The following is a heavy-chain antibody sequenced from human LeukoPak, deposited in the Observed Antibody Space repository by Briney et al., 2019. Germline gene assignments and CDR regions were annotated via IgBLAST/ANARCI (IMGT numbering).Heavy chain of an antibody. J-gene: IGHJ4*02. V-gene: IGHV4-59*08. CDR3: ARAPLSDYGLNY. CDR2: IYYSGST. Sequence: SETLSLTCTVSGGSISSYYWSWIRQPPGKGLEWIGYIYYSGSTTYNPSLKSRVTISVDTSKNQFSLKLSSVTAADTAVYYCARAPLSDYGLNYWGQGTLVTVSS. D-gene: IGHD4-17*01. CDR1: GGSISSYY.